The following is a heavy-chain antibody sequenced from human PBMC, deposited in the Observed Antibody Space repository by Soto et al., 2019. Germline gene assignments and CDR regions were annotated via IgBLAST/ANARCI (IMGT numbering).Heavy chain of an antibody. CDR2: IIPIFGTA. Sequence: QVQLVQSGAEVKKPGSSVKVSYKASGGTFSSYAISWVRQAPGQGLEWMGGIIPIFGTANYAQKFQGRVTITADESTSTAYMELSSLRSEDTAVYYCARSIVVVPAADSYYYYYGMDVWGQGTTVTVSS. CDR1: GGTFSSYA. D-gene: IGHD2-2*01. V-gene: IGHV1-69*01. J-gene: IGHJ6*02. CDR3: ARSIVVVPAADSYYYYYGMDV.